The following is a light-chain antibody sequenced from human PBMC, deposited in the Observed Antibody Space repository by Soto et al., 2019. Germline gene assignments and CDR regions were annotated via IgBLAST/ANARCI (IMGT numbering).Light chain of an antibody. V-gene: IGLV2-23*01. CDR2: EGF. CDR1: SSDVGSGNV. J-gene: IGLJ1*01. CDR3: CSHAGSDTYV. Sequence: QSALTQPASVSGSPGQSITISCTGTSSDVGSGNVVSWYQHYPGKAPQLIIYEGFKRPSGVSSRFSGSKSGNTASLTISGLQAEDEAEHYCCSHAGSDTYVFGTGTKLTVL.